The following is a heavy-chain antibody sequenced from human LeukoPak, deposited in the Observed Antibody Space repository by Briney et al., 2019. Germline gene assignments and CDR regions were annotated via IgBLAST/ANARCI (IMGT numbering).Heavy chain of an antibody. D-gene: IGHD5-18*01. CDR3: ARDLGGYSDGSYYYYMDV. CDR1: GGSISNYY. CDR2: FFTSGTSGTI. V-gene: IGHV4-4*07. Sequence: PSETLSLTCTVSGGSISNYYWSWIRQPAGKGLEFIGRFFTSGTSGTINYNPSLKSRVTMSLDTSKNQFSLKLISVTAADTAVYYCARDLGGYSDGSYYYYMDVWGKGTTVTVSS. J-gene: IGHJ6*03.